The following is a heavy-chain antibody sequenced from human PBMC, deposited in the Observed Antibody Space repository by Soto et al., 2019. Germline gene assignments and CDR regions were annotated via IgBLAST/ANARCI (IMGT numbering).Heavy chain of an antibody. Sequence: ASVKVSCKASGYTFTSYAIHWVRQAPGQRLEWMGRINAGIGNAKYSQKFQGRVTITADTSTSTAYMELSSLRSEDTAVYYCARRHDYLDYWGQGTLVTVSS. J-gene: IGHJ4*02. CDR3: ARRHDYLDY. CDR1: GYTFTSYA. V-gene: IGHV1-3*01. CDR2: INAGIGNA.